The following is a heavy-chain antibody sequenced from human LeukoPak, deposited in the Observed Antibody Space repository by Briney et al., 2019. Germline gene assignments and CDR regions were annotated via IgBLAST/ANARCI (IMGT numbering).Heavy chain of an antibody. D-gene: IGHD3-22*01. Sequence: PGESLKISCKGSGYSFTSYWIGWVRQMPGKGLEWMGIIYPGDSDTRYSPSFQGQVTISADKSISTAYLQWSSLKASDTAMYHCARRRDYYDSSGYYLFDWFDPWGQGTLVTVSS. CDR1: GYSFTSYW. J-gene: IGHJ5*02. V-gene: IGHV5-51*01. CDR2: IYPGDSDT. CDR3: ARRRDYYDSSGYYLFDWFDP.